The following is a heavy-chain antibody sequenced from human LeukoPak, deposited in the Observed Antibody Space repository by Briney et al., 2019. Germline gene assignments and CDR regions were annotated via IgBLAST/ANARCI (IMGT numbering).Heavy chain of an antibody. CDR2: IYTSGST. CDR3: ARDGFYCSSTSCSFYYYYGMDV. D-gene: IGHD2-2*01. J-gene: IGHJ6*02. Sequence: PSETLSLTCTVSGGSISSYYWSWIRQPAGKGPEWIGRIYTSGSTNYNPSLKSRVTMSVDTSKNQFSLKLSSVTAADTAVYYCARDGFYCSSTSCSFYYYYGMDVWGQGTTVTVSS. CDR1: GGSISSYY. V-gene: IGHV4-4*07.